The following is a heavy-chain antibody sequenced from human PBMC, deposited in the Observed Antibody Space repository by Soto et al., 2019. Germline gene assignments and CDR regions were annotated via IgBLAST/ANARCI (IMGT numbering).Heavy chain of an antibody. V-gene: IGHV3-30*18. J-gene: IGHJ4*02. Sequence: GALRLSCAASVFTFSSYGMHWVRQAPGKGLEWVAVISYDGSNKYYADSVKGRFTISRDNSKNTLYLQMNSLRAEDTAVYYCAKDGRIALYYYDSSGVGRYYFDYWGQGTLVTVSS. CDR3: AKDGRIALYYYDSSGVGRYYFDY. D-gene: IGHD3-22*01. CDR1: VFTFSSYG. CDR2: ISYDGSNK.